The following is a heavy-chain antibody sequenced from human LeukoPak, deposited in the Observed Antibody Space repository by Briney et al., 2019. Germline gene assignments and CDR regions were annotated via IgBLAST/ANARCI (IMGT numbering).Heavy chain of an antibody. Sequence: SETLSLTCAVYGGSFSGYYWSWIRQPPGKGLEWIGSIYHSGSTYYNPSLKSRVTISVDTSKNQFSLKLSSVTAADTAVYYCARGRDGYNFLNRGEYYYFDYWGQGTLVTVSS. V-gene: IGHV4-34*01. D-gene: IGHD5-24*01. J-gene: IGHJ4*02. CDR1: GGSFSGYY. CDR2: IYHSGST. CDR3: ARGRDGYNFLNRGEYYYFDY.